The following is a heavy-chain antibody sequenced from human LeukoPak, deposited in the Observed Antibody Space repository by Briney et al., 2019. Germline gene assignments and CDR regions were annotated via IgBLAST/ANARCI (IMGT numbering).Heavy chain of an antibody. J-gene: IGHJ4*02. V-gene: IGHV3-48*03. CDR1: GFTFSSYE. CDR2: ISSSGSTI. CDR3: ARYCSSTSCYSRYFDY. D-gene: IGHD2-2*01. Sequence: GGSLRLSCAASGFTFSSYEMNWVRQAPGKGLEWVSYISSSGSTIYYADSVKGRFTISRDNAKNSLYLQMNSLRAEDTAVYYCARYCSSTSCYSRYFDYWGQGTLVTVSS.